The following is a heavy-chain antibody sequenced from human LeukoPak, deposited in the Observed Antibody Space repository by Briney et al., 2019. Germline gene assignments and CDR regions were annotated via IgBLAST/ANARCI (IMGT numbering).Heavy chain of an antibody. D-gene: IGHD4/OR15-4a*01. CDR3: ANSANLDY. V-gene: IGHV3-30*18. CDR1: GFTFSSYG. Sequence: GGSLRLSCAASGFTFSSYGIHWVRQAPGKGLEWVAVISYDGSNKYYADSVKGRFTISRDNSKNTLYLQMNSLRAEDTAVYYCANSANLDYWGQGTLVTVSS. J-gene: IGHJ4*02. CDR2: ISYDGSNK.